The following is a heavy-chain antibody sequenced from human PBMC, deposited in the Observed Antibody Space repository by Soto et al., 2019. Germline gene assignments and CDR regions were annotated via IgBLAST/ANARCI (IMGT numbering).Heavy chain of an antibody. D-gene: IGHD3-9*01. CDR2: ISSSSSTI. J-gene: IGHJ4*02. CDR3: TRDLVITTYYFDY. V-gene: IGHV3-49*02. Sequence: VPKTPGKGLEWVSYISSSSSTIYYAASVKGRFTISRDDSKSIAYLQMNSLKTEDTAVYYCTRDLVITTYYFDYWGQGTLVTVSS.